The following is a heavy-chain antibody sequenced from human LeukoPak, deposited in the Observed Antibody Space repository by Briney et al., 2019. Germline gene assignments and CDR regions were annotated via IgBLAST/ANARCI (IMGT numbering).Heavy chain of an antibody. CDR1: GGFITSSDYY. CDR2: VYYSGRT. CDR3: ARRGGIAAHF. Sequence: SETLSLTCIVSGGFITSSDYYWGWFRQPPGKGLEWIGNVYYSGRTYYNPSLKSRVTISVDTSKNQFSLRVSSVTAADTAVYYCARRGGIAAHFWGQGTLVTVSS. D-gene: IGHD6-13*01. J-gene: IGHJ4*02. V-gene: IGHV4-39*01.